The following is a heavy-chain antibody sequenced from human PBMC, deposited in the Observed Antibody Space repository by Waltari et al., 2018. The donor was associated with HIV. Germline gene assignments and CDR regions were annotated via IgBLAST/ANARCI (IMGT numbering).Heavy chain of an antibody. V-gene: IGHV3-15*01. Sequence: EVQVVESGGGLVKPGGSLRLSCAASGFTFNNAWLTWVRQAPGKGLEWVGRIKSKTDGWTTDYAAPVKGRFTISRDDSKNTLYLQMNSLKTEDTAVYYCTTAMADYWGQGTLVTVSS. CDR1: GFTFNNAW. CDR2: IKSKTDGWTT. D-gene: IGHD3-10*01. CDR3: TTAMADY. J-gene: IGHJ4*02.